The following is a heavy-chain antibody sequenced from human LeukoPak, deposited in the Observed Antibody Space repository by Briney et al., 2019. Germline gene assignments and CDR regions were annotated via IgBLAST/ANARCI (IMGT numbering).Heavy chain of an antibody. CDR3: AREFCSGANCYPMGAFDM. D-gene: IGHD2-15*01. J-gene: IGHJ3*02. CDR2: IEQDGSEK. CDR1: GFTFSRYW. V-gene: IGHV3-7*01. Sequence: GGSLRLSCAASGFTFSRYWMSWVRQAPGKGLEWVANIEQDGSEKYYVDSVKGRFTISRGNAKNSLYLQMNSLRAEDTAVYYCAREFCSGANCYPMGAFDMWGQGTMVTVSS.